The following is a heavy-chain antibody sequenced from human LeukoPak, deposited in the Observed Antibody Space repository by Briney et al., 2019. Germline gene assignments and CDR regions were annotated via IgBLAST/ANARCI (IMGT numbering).Heavy chain of an antibody. CDR1: GFKFTSYS. CDR3: ARGSRFDY. V-gene: IGHV3-48*04. Sequence: GGSLRLSCPPSGFKFTSYSMNWVRQAPGKGLEWISYISSSGSPIYYADSVKGRFTISRDDAKKSSDLQMTNLTAEDTAVYFCARGSRFDYWGQGAPVTVSS. CDR2: ISSSGSPI. J-gene: IGHJ4*02.